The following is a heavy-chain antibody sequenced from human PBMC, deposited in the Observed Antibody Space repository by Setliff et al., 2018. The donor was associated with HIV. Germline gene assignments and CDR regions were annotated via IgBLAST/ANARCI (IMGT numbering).Heavy chain of an antibody. CDR1: GYSFTGYW. V-gene: IGHV5-51*01. CDR3: ARHSHYDRSGYYYHKMPDDAFEI. J-gene: IGHJ3*02. Sequence: GESLKISCKASGYSFTGYWIGWARQMPGKGLEWMGIIYPGDSDTRYSPSFQGQVTISTDKSISTAFLQWSSLKASDTAMYYCARHSHYDRSGYYYHKMPDDAFEIWGQGTMVTVSS. D-gene: IGHD3-22*01. CDR2: IYPGDSDT.